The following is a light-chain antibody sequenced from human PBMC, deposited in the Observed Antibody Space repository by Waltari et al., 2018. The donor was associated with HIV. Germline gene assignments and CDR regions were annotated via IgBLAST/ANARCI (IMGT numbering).Light chain of an antibody. CDR1: DSDFGLYNF. V-gene: IGLV2-14*01. CDR3: ASFTGDNTVM. Sequence: SAVTQPASVSGLPGQSTTISCTGGDSDFGLYNFVSWYQHHSGKPPKLILYDVDSRASGVSDRFSGSMSGNTASLTISGLRAEDEAHYYCASFTGDNTVMFGGGTEVTVL. CDR2: DVD. J-gene: IGLJ3*02.